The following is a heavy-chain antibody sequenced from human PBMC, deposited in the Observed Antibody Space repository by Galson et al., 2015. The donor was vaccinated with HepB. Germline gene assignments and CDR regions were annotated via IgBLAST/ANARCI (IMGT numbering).Heavy chain of an antibody. CDR3: ARGRVRDGYNYNWFDP. CDR2: INHSGST. CDR1: GGSFSGYY. D-gene: IGHD5-24*01. J-gene: IGHJ5*02. Sequence: ETLSLTCAVYGGSFSGYYWSWIRQPPGKGVEWIGEINHSGSTNYNPSLKSRVTISVDTSKNQFSLKLSSVTAADTAVYYWARGRVRDGYNYNWFDPWGQGTLVTVSS. V-gene: IGHV4-34*01.